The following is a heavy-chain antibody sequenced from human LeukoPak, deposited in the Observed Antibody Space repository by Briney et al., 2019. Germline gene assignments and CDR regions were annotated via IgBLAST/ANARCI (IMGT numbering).Heavy chain of an antibody. D-gene: IGHD6-13*01. V-gene: IGHV4-59*01. CDR1: GGSISSYY. CDR3: ASHGTVPSSSWYYRY. J-gene: IGHJ4*02. CDR2: IYYSGST. Sequence: SETLSLTCTVSGGSISSYYWSWLRQPPGKGLEWIGYIYYSGSTNYNPSLKSRVTISVDTSKNQFSLKLSSVTAADTAVYYCASHGTVPSSSWYYRYWGQGTLVTVSS.